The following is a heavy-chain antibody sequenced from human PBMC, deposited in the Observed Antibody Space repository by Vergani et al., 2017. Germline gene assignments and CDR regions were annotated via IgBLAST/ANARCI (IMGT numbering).Heavy chain of an antibody. D-gene: IGHD4-23*01. V-gene: IGHV4-59*01. Sequence: QVQLQESGPGLVKPSETLSLTCTVSGGSISSCCWSWIRQPPGKGLEWIGYIYYSGSTNYNPSLKSRVTISVDTSKNQFSLKRSSVTAADTAVYYCARDGYGGPPNGAFDIWGQGTMVTVSS. CDR3: ARDGYGGPPNGAFDI. CDR2: IYYSGST. J-gene: IGHJ3*02. CDR1: GGSISSCC.